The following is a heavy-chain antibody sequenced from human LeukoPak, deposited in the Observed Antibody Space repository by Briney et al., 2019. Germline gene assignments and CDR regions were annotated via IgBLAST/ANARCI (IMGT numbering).Heavy chain of an antibody. D-gene: IGHD6-13*01. J-gene: IGHJ5*01. V-gene: IGHV1-2*02. CDR2: INPNSGGT. CDR3: ARIAIPGRHYFDP. CDR1: GYSFTGYS. Sequence: GASVKLSCKASGYSFTGYSMHWVRQAPGQGLEWIGWINPNSGGTDYAQEFRGRVTMTRDTSISTAYMELSRLRSDDTAVYYCARIAIPGRHYFDPWGQGTLVTVSS.